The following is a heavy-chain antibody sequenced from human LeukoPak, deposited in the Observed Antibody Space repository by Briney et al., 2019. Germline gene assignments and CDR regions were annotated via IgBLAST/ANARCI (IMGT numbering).Heavy chain of an antibody. CDR2: IYYSGST. V-gene: IGHV4-59*08. D-gene: IGHD5-24*01. CDR1: GGSISSYY. Sequence: SETLSLTCTVSGGSISSYYWSWIRQPPGKGLEWIGYIYYSGSTNYNPSLKSRVTISVDTSKNQFSLKLSSVTAADTAVYYCARSVGWLQEYDYWGQRTLVTVSS. CDR3: ARSVGWLQEYDY. J-gene: IGHJ4*02.